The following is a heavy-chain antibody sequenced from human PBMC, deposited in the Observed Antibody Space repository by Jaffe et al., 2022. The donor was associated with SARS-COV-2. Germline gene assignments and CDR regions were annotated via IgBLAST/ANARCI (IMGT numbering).Heavy chain of an antibody. Sequence: EVQLLESGGGLVQPGGSLRLSCATSGFTFTNYAMSWVRQAPGKGLEWVSTLSADATAAYYASSVRGRFTISRHNSENTLSLEMNALTADDTAVYYCAKPTAAAPARGYFESWGQGTLVTVSS. J-gene: IGHJ4*02. D-gene: IGHD6-13*01. V-gene: IGHV3-23*01. CDR2: LSADATAA. CDR1: GFTFTNYA. CDR3: AKPTAAAPARGYFES.